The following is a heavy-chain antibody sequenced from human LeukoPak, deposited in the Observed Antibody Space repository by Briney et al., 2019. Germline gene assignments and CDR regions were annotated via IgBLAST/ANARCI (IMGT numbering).Heavy chain of an antibody. D-gene: IGHD3-22*01. CDR1: GASISSYY. CDR3: SCHATTSGYGPFDY. V-gene: IGHV4-59*01. CDR2: ISYSGST. Sequence: PSETLSLTCTVSGASISSYYWSWIRQPPGKGLEWIGYISYSGSTKYNPSLKSRVTISVDTSTNKFSLKLSSVTAANTAVYDYSCHATTSGYGPFDYWGHGTLVTVYS. J-gene: IGHJ4*01.